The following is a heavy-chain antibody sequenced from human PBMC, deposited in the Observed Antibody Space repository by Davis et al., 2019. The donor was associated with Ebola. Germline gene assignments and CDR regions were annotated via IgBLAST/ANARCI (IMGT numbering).Heavy chain of an antibody. CDR2: INPNSGGT. CDR1: GYTFTGYY. D-gene: IGHD6-13*01. V-gene: IGHV1-2*04. CDR3: ATTPRDSSWYYFDY. J-gene: IGHJ4*02. Sequence: AASVKVSCKASGYTFTGYYVHWVRQAPGQGLEWMGWINPNSGGTNYAQKFQGWVTMTRDTSISTAYMELSRLRSDDTAVYYCATTPRDSSWYYFDYWGQGTLVTVSS.